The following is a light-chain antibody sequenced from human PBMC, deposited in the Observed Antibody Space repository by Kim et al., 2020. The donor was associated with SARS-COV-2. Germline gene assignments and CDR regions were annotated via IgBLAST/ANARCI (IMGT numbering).Light chain of an antibody. CDR1: SLRNYY. CDR2: GKY. CDR3: SSRDSTGDHVV. V-gene: IGLV3-19*01. Sequence: ALGQTVRLTCQGDSLRNYYATWYQQRPGQAPPLVLYGKYDRPSGIPDRFSGSASGNTASLTITGAQAEDEGDYYCSSRDSTGDHVVFGGGTQLTVL. J-gene: IGLJ3*02.